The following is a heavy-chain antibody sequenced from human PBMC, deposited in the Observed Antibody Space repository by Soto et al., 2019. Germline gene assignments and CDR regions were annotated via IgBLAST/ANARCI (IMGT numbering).Heavy chain of an antibody. CDR1: GASVSSNSAA. Sequence: LTLTCAISGASVSSNSAAWNWIRQSPSRGLEWLGRTYYRSKWYNDYAVSVKSRITINPDTSKNQFSLQLNSVTPEDTAVYYCARDPRLPAATEYYFDYWGQGTLVTVSS. D-gene: IGHD2-2*01. J-gene: IGHJ4*02. CDR2: TYYRSKWYN. CDR3: ARDPRLPAATEYYFDY. V-gene: IGHV6-1*01.